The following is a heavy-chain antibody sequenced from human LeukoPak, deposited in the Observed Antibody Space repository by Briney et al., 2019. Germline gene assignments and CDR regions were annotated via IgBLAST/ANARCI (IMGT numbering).Heavy chain of an antibody. V-gene: IGHV3-7*01. CDR2: INKDGSEQ. CDR1: GFTFSSHW. CDR3: ARGSSGSYFGYYYYYMDV. J-gene: IGHJ6*03. D-gene: IGHD1-26*01. Sequence: GGSLRLSCAASGFTFSSHWMTWVRQTPGKGPEWVASINKDGSEQYYVDSVKGRFTISRDNAKNTLYLQMNSLRTEDTAVYYCARGSSGSYFGYYYYYMDVWGKGNTVTVSS.